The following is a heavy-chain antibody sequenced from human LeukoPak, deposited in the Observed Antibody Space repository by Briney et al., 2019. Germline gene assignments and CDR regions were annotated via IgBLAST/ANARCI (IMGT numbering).Heavy chain of an antibody. Sequence: SVKVSCKASGGTFSSYAISWVRQAPGQGLEWMGGIIPIFGTANYAQKFQGRVTITADESTSTAYMELSSLRSEDTAVYYCASTPRYFDWLLSDYYYYYYMDVWGKGTTVTISS. V-gene: IGHV1-69*13. D-gene: IGHD3-9*01. CDR1: GGTFSSYA. CDR3: ASTPRYFDWLLSDYYYYYYMDV. J-gene: IGHJ6*03. CDR2: IIPIFGTA.